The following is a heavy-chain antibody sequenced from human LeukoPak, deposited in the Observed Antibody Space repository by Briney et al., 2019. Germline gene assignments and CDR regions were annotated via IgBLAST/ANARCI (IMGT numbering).Heavy chain of an antibody. CDR2: IIPIFGIT. V-gene: IGHV1-69*13. CDR1: GGTFSTYA. CDR3: ARGPGDYGDFNWFDR. J-gene: IGHJ5*02. D-gene: IGHD4-17*01. Sequence: SVKVSCKSSGGTFSTYAVTWVRQAPGQGLEWVGGIIPIFGITNYAQKFQGRVTITEDESTSTVFMDLSSLRSEDMALFYCARGPGDYGDFNWFDRCGQGTLVTVSS.